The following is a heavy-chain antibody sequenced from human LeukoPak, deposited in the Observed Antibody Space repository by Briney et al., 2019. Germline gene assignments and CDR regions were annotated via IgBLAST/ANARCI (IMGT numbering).Heavy chain of an antibody. Sequence: GGSLKISCKGSGYSFTNHWIGWVGQVPGKSLEGVGNIYPGDSDPRYSPSFQGQVTISADKSISTAYLQWSSLKASDPAMYYCARLRQQLAPNYYYYGMDVWGQGTTVTVSS. CDR3: ARLRQQLAPNYYYYGMDV. CDR2: IYPGDSDP. J-gene: IGHJ6*02. CDR1: GYSFTNHW. V-gene: IGHV5-51*01. D-gene: IGHD6-13*01.